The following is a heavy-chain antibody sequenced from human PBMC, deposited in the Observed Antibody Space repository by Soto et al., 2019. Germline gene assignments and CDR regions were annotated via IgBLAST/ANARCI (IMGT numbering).Heavy chain of an antibody. CDR2: IYWDDDK. Sequence: QITLKESGPTLAKPTQTLTLTCTFSGFSLSTSGVGVGWIRQPPGKALEWLALIYWDDDKRYSPSLKSRLTITKDTSKNQVVLTMSNMDPVDTATYYCAHTRLPNEYNWFDPWGQGTLVTVSS. CDR1: GFSLSTSGVG. V-gene: IGHV2-5*02. CDR3: AHTRLPNEYNWFDP. J-gene: IGHJ5*02. D-gene: IGHD2-8*01.